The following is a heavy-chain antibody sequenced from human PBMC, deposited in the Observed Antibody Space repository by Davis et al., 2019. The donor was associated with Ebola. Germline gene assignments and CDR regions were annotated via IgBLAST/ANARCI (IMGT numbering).Heavy chain of an antibody. CDR3: ARGGYYDSSGYSHAAFDI. D-gene: IGHD3-22*01. CDR1: GFTFSAYT. CDR2: ISSASYYI. Sequence: GGSLRLSCAASGFTFSAYTMTWVRQAPGKGLEWVSSISSASYYIYYADSLKGRFSISRDNAKNSLYLQMNSLRAEDTAVYHCARGGYYDSSGYSHAAFDIWGQGTMVTVSS. J-gene: IGHJ3*02. V-gene: IGHV3-21*01.